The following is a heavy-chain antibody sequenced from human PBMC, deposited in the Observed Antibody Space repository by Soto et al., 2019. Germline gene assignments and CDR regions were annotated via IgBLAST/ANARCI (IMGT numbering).Heavy chain of an antibody. CDR2: INHSGST. V-gene: IGHV4-34*01. CDR1: GGSFSGYY. J-gene: IGHJ4*02. D-gene: IGHD2-15*01. Sequence: QVQLQQWGAGLLKPSETLSLTCAVYGGSFSGYYWSWIRQPPGKGLEWIGEINHSGSTNYNPSLKXXVXILXDTSQNQFPLKLSSVTAADTAVYYCARDWGSGFDFWGQGTLVTVSS. CDR3: ARDWGSGFDF.